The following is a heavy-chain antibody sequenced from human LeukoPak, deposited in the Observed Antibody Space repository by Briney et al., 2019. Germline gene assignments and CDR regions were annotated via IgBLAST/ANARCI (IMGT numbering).Heavy chain of an antibody. D-gene: IGHD1-26*01. J-gene: IGHJ6*03. CDR1: GGSFSGYY. CDR3: ARGGGGSSMYYYYYYMDV. CDR2: INHSGST. Sequence: SETLSLTCAVYGGSFSGYYWSWIRQPPEKGLEWIGEINHSGSTNYNPSLKSRVTISVDTSKNQFSLKLSSVTAADTAVYYCARGGGGSSMYYYYYYMDVWGKGTTVTVSS. V-gene: IGHV4-34*01.